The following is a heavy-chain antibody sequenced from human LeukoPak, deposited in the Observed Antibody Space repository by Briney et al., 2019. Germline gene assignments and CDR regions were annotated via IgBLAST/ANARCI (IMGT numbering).Heavy chain of an antibody. CDR3: AREKVLNTAMDTGSGRYYYYYGMDV. J-gene: IGHJ6*02. V-gene: IGHV3-23*01. CDR1: GFTFSTYA. Sequence: QPGGSLGLSCAASGFTFSTYAMSWVRQAPGKGLEWVSGISGSGGGTYYADSVKGRFTISRDNAKNSLYLQMNSLRAEDTAVYYCAREKVLNTAMDTGSGRYYYYYGMDVWGQGTTVTASS. D-gene: IGHD5-18*01. CDR2: ISGSGGGT.